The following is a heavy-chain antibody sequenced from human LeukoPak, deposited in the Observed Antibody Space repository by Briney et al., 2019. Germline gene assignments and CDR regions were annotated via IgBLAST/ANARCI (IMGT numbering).Heavy chain of an antibody. D-gene: IGHD3-22*01. CDR3: ARLRYYYDSSGYRNWFDP. Sequence: PSQTLSPTCTLSGYSISSSSYYWGWIRQPPGKGLEWIGSIYYSGSTYYNPSLTSRVTISVDTSKNQFSLKLSSVTAADTAVYYCARLRYYYDSSGYRNWFDPWGQGTLVTVSS. V-gene: IGHV4-39*01. CDR1: GYSISSSSYY. CDR2: IYYSGST. J-gene: IGHJ5*02.